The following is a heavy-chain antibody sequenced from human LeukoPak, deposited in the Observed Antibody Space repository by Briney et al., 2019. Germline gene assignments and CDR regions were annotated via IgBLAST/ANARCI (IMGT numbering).Heavy chain of an antibody. CDR3: ARGSVYYDSSGYYFDY. Sequence: PSETLSLTCTVSGGSISSSSYYWGWIRQPPGKGLEWIGSIYYSGSTYYNPSLKSRVTISVDTSKNQFSLELSSVTAADTAVYYCARGSVYYDSSGYYFDYWGQGTLVTVSS. CDR2: IYYSGST. V-gene: IGHV4-39*07. D-gene: IGHD3-22*01. CDR1: GGSISSSSYY. J-gene: IGHJ4*02.